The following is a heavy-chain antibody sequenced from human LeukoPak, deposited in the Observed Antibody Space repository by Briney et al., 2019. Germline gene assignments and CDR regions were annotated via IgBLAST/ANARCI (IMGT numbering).Heavy chain of an antibody. V-gene: IGHV1-69*01. Sequence: ASVKVSCKASGGTFSSYAISWVRQAPGHGLEWMGGIIPIFGTANYAQKFQGRVTITADESTGTAYMELSSLRSEDTAVYYCARTIAAAGGNDYWGQGTLVTVSS. J-gene: IGHJ4*02. CDR3: ARTIAAAGGNDY. CDR1: GGTFSSYA. CDR2: IIPIFGTA. D-gene: IGHD6-13*01.